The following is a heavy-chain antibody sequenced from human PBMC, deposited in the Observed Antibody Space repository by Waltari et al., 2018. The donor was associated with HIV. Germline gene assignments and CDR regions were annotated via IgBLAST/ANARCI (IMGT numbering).Heavy chain of an antibody. CDR2: IYYSVGT. CDR1: GGSISSSSYY. D-gene: IGHD2-21*01. CDR3: ARVRRFRPFDY. J-gene: IGHJ4*02. Sequence: QLQLQESGPGLVKPSETLSLTCTVSGGSISSSSYYWGWISQPPGKGLEWIGSIYYSVGTYYNPSLKSRVTISVDTSKNQFSLKLSSVTAADTAVYYCARVRRFRPFDYWGQGTLVTVSS. V-gene: IGHV4-39*07.